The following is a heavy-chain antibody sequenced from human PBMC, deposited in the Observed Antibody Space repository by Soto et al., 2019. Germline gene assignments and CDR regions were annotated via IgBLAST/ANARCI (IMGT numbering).Heavy chain of an antibody. CDR2: IIPLFGTT. Sequence: SVNVSCKAFGGTFSSYAISWVRQAPGQGLEWMGGIIPLFGTTNYAPKFQGRVAITADERARTAYMDLSSLKSEDTAVYYCATNNGASYHFEYWGQGTLVTVSS. CDR1: GGTFSSYA. CDR3: ATNNGASYHFEY. J-gene: IGHJ4*01. D-gene: IGHD3-16*02. V-gene: IGHV1-69*13.